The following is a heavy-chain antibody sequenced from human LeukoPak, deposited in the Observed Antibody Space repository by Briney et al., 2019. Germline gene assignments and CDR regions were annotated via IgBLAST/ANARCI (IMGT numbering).Heavy chain of an antibody. CDR1: GFTVSTYH. Sequence: GGSLKLSCAASGFTVSTYHMNWVRQAPGKGLKWVSVIYSGGNTYYADPVKGRFTISRDNSKNTLYLEMNSLTAEDTAVYYCAREEGPLDYWGQGTRVTVSS. CDR3: AREEGPLDY. V-gene: IGHV3-66*01. J-gene: IGHJ4*02. CDR2: IYSGGNT.